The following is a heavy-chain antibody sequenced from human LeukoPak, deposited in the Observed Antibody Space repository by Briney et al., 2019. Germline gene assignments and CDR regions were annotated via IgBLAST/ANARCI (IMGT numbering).Heavy chain of an antibody. Sequence: SVKVSCKASGGTFISYAVSWVRQAPGQGLEWMGGIIPIFGTANYAQKFQGRVTITADKSTSTAYMELSSLRSEDTAVYYCATKDGSGSYVFDDWGQGTLVTVSS. CDR3: ATKDGSGSYVFDD. V-gene: IGHV1-69*06. J-gene: IGHJ4*02. D-gene: IGHD3-10*01. CDR1: GGTFISYA. CDR2: IIPIFGTA.